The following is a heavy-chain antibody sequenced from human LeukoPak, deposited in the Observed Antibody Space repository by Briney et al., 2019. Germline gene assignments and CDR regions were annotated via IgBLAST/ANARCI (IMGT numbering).Heavy chain of an antibody. CDR2: ISSSSKTI. Sequence: GGSLRLSCAASRFTLSSYWMHWVRQAPGKGLEWVSYISSSSKTIYYADSVKGRFTISRDNAKNSLYLQMNSLRGEDSAVYYCARDQGIFDYWGQGTLVTVSS. CDR1: RFTLSSYW. V-gene: IGHV3-48*01. J-gene: IGHJ4*02. CDR3: ARDQGIFDY.